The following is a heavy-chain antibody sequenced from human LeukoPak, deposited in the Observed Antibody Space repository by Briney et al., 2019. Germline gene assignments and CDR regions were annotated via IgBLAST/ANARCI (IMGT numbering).Heavy chain of an antibody. CDR2: INPNSGGT. CDR3: ASFCSARSSTSCPPLFDY. V-gene: IGHV1-2*02. J-gene: IGHJ4*02. Sequence: ASAKVSCKASGYTFTGYYMHWVRQAPGQGLEWMGWINPNSGGTDYAQKFRGRVTMTRDTSISTAYMELSRLRSDDTAVYYCASFCSARSSTSCPPLFDYWGQGTLVTVSS. D-gene: IGHD2-2*01. CDR1: GYTFTGYY.